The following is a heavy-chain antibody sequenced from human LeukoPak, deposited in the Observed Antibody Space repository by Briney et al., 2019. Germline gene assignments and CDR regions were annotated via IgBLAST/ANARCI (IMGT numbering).Heavy chain of an antibody. D-gene: IGHD6-13*01. CDR3: ARDPYSSSWWYFDR. V-gene: IGHV4-59*01. Sequence: KPSETLSLPCTVSGGSISSYYGSWIRQPPGKGLEWIGYIYYSGSTNYNPSLKSRVTISVDTSKNQYSLKLSSVTAADTAVYYCARDPYSSSWWYFDRRGGGGLGSVSS. CDR1: GGSISSYY. CDR2: IYYSGST. J-gene: IGHJ2*01.